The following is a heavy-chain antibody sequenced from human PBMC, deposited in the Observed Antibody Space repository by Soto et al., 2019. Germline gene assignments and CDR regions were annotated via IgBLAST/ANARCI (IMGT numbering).Heavy chain of an antibody. CDR2: ITSDGSRI. Sequence: EVQLVESGGGLVQPGGSLRLSCAGSGFTFSGYWMHWVRQSPGKGLVWVSRITSDGSRITYADSVKGRFTISRDNAKNTLYLQMNSLRAEDTAVYYCARDRYSRGWYVYDSFDMWGQGTIVTVSS. CDR3: ARDRYSRGWYVYDSFDM. V-gene: IGHV3-74*03. CDR1: GFTFSGYW. D-gene: IGHD6-19*01. J-gene: IGHJ3*02.